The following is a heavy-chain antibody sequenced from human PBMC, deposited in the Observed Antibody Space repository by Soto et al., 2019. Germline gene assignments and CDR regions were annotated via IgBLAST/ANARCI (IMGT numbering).Heavy chain of an antibody. CDR3: ARQVYNYDILAPHAFDI. CDR2: IVVGSGHI. Sequence: SVKVSCKASGFTFTTSAMQWVRQARGQRLEWIGWIVVGSGHINYAQQFHERVTITRDMSTGTVYLQWSSLKASDTAMYYCARQVYNYDILAPHAFDIWGQGTMVTVSS. J-gene: IGHJ3*02. V-gene: IGHV1-58*02. D-gene: IGHD3-9*01. CDR1: GFTFTTSA.